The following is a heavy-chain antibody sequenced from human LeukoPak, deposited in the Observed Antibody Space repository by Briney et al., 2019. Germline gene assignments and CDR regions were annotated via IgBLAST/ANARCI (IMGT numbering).Heavy chain of an antibody. CDR2: IYYSGST. D-gene: IGHD1-14*01. CDR3: ARDPGNYYGMDV. Sequence: SETLSLTCTVSGGSISSYYWSWIRQPPGKGLEWIAYIYYSGSTNYNPSLKSRVTISVDTSKNQFSLKLSSVTAADTAVYYCARDPGNYYGMDVWGQGTTVTVSS. CDR1: GGSISSYY. V-gene: IGHV4-59*01. J-gene: IGHJ6*02.